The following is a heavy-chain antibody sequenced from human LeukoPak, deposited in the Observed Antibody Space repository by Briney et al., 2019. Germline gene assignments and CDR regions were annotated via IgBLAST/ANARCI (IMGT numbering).Heavy chain of an antibody. CDR1: GFTFSSYN. CDR2: ISSDGSQT. J-gene: IGHJ4*02. V-gene: IGHV3-74*01. Sequence: GGSLRLSCAASGFTFSSYNMNWVRQAPGKGLVWVSCISSDGSQTRYADSVKGRFTVSRDNAKNTLYLQMNSLRAEDTAVYYCARDTSMRSDYWGQGTLVTVSP. D-gene: IGHD2/OR15-2a*01. CDR3: ARDTSMRSDY.